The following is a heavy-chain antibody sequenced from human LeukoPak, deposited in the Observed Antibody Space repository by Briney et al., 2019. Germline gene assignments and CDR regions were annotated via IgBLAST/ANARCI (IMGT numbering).Heavy chain of an antibody. Sequence: GGSLRLSCEVSGLIFRSYWMSWVRQAPGKGLEWVANINQEGSEKYFEDSVKGRFTISRDNAKNSLHLQMNTLRAEDTAVYYCARKRDGRFFDYWGQGTLVTVSS. CDR2: INQEGSEK. J-gene: IGHJ4*02. V-gene: IGHV3-7*01. CDR3: ARKRDGRFFDY. D-gene: IGHD5-24*01. CDR1: GLIFRSYW.